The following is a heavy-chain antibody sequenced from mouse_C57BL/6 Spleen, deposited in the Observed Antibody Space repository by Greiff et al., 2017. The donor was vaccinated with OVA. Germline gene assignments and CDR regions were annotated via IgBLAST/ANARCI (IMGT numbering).Heavy chain of an antibody. J-gene: IGHJ3*01. CDR3: AVRNWLAD. V-gene: IGHV1-54*01. CDR2: LNPGSGGT. Sequence: QVQLKESGAELVRPGTSVKVSCKASGYAFTNYLIEWVKQRPGQGLEWIGMLNPGSGGTNYSEKFKGKATPTADKSSSTAYMQLSSLTSADSAVSFGAVRNWLADWGQGTLVTVSA. D-gene: IGHD1-1*01. CDR1: GYAFTNYL.